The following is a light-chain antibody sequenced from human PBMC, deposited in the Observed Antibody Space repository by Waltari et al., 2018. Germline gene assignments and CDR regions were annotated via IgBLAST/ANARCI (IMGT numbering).Light chain of an antibody. J-gene: IGLJ2*01. Sequence: QSPLTQPPSVSASPGQSLTISCTGTSSDVGGYDYVSWYQQHPDNAPKLIIFDDTERPSWVPHRFSGSKSGNTASLTISGLQPEDEADYYCSSYAGCDILLFGGGTAVTVL. CDR2: DDT. CDR1: SSDVGGYDY. CDR3: SSYAGCDILL. V-gene: IGLV2-11*01.